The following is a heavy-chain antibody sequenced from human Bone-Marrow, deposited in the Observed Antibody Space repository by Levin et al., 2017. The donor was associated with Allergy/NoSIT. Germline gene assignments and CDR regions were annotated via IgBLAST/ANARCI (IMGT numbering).Heavy chain of an antibody. CDR2: INLSDGAT. Sequence: GASVKVSCKASGFTFTNYHMHWVRQAPGQGLEWVGLINLSDGATSYPQKFQGRVTMTRDTSTSTVYMELSSLRSEDTAFYYCAGELTATYYFDCWGQGTLVTVSS. J-gene: IGHJ4*02. CDR3: AGELTATYYFDC. CDR1: GFTFTNYH. V-gene: IGHV1-46*01.